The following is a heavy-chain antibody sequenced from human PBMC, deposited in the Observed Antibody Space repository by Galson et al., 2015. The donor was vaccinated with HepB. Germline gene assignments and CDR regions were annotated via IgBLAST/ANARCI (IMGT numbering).Heavy chain of an antibody. V-gene: IGHV3-23*01. J-gene: IGHJ5*02. CDR3: AKMGSYGDYDFDP. CDR2: IIGSGGST. CDR1: GFTFRNYV. D-gene: IGHD4-17*01. Sequence: SLRLSCAVSGFTFRNYVMTWVRQAPGKGLVWVSSIIGSGGSTFYADSVKGRFTISRDNSKNTLFLQMNGLRVEDTAVYYCAKMGSYGDYDFDPWGQGTLVTVSS.